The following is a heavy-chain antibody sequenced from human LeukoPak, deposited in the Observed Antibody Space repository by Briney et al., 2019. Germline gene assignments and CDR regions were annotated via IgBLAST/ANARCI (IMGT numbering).Heavy chain of an antibody. CDR1: GFTFDDYA. Sequence: GGSLRLSCAASGFTFDDYAMHWVREAPGKGLEWVSGISWNSGSIGYADSVKGRFTISRDNAKNSLYLQMNSLRAEDTALYYCAKDRAYSSSHFDYWGQGTLVTVSS. CDR2: ISWNSGSI. CDR3: AKDRAYSSSHFDY. D-gene: IGHD6-13*01. V-gene: IGHV3-9*01. J-gene: IGHJ4*02.